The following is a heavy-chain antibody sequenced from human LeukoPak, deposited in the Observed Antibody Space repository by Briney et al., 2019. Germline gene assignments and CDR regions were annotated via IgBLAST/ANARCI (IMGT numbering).Heavy chain of an antibody. CDR1: GGSFSAYY. D-gene: IGHD1-26*01. J-gene: IGHJ4*02. CDR3: ARRGTYLVR. Sequence: SETLSLTCAVYGGSFSAYYWSWIRQPPGEGLEWIGEINHSGSTNYNPSLKSRVTISVDTSKNQFSLKLSSVTAADTAVYYCARRGTYLVRWGQGTLVTVSS. CDR2: INHSGST. V-gene: IGHV4-34*01.